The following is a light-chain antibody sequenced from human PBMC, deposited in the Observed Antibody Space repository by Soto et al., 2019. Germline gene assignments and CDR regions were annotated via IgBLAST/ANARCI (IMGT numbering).Light chain of an antibody. J-gene: IGKJ1*01. CDR2: WAS. V-gene: IGKV4-1*01. CDR3: QQYYSTPWT. CDR1: QSVLYSSNNKNN. Sequence: DIVMTQSPDSLAVSLGERATINCKSSQSVLYSSNNKNNLAWYQQKPGQPPKLLIYWASSRESGVPVRFSGSGSGTDFTLAISSLRAEDVAIYYCQQYYSTPWTFGQGTKVEIK.